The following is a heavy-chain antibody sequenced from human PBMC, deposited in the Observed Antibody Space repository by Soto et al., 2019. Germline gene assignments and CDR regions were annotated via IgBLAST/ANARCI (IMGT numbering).Heavy chain of an antibody. D-gene: IGHD1-26*01. V-gene: IGHV3-73*01. CDR3: ASEGAGFGQ. CDR1: GFNFSVSS. CDR2: IRSKAKDYAT. J-gene: IGHJ4*02. Sequence: EVQLVESGGGLVQPGGSVKLSCAASGFNFSVSSMHWVRQASGKGLEWVGRIRSKAKDYATAYAESVKGRFAISRDDLKNTMYLQMSSLRTEDTAMYYCASEGAGFGQWGKGTLVTVSS.